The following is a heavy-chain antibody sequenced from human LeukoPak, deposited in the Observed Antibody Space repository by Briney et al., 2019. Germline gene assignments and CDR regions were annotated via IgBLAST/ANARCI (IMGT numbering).Heavy chain of an antibody. CDR2: ISGSGGST. D-gene: IGHD6-19*01. CDR3: ALLGNPSGRSYFDY. Sequence: GGSLRLSCAASGFTFSSYAMSWVRQAPGKGLEWVSAISGSGGSTYYADSVKGRFTISRDNSKNTLYLQMNSLRAEDTAVYYCALLGNPSGRSYFDYWGQGTLVTVSS. J-gene: IGHJ4*02. V-gene: IGHV3-23*01. CDR1: GFTFSSYA.